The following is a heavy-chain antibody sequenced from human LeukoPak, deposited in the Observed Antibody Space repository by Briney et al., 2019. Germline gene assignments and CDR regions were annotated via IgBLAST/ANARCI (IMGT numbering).Heavy chain of an antibody. D-gene: IGHD2-2*01. CDR2: INHSGST. CDR3: ARLVSPGWSDP. Sequence: SETLSLTCAAYGGSFSGYYWSWIRQPPGKGLEWIGEINHSGSTNYNPSLKSRVTISVDTSNNHFSLKSSSVTAPDTAVYYCARLVSPGWSDPWGKGTLVIVSS. J-gene: IGHJ5*02. V-gene: IGHV4-34*01. CDR1: GGSFSGYY.